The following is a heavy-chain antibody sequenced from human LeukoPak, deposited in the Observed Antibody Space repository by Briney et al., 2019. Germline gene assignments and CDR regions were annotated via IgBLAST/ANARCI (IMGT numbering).Heavy chain of an antibody. CDR2: IYSGGST. J-gene: IGHJ4*02. Sequence: PGGSLRLSCAASGFTVSSNYMSWVRQAPGKGLEWVSVIYSGGSTYYADSVKGRFTISRDNSKNTLYLQMNSLRAEDTAVYYCARVGSAYIAAAVYFDYWGQGTLVTVSS. CDR3: ARVGSAYIAAAVYFDY. CDR1: GFTVSSNY. D-gene: IGHD6-13*01. V-gene: IGHV3-53*05.